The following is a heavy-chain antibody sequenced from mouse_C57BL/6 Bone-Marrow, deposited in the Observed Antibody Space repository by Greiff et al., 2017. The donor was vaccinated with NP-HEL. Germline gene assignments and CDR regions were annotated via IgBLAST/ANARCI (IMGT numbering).Heavy chain of an antibody. J-gene: IGHJ1*03. CDR1: GYTFTDYY. V-gene: IGHV1-76*01. CDR3: ARFPEYWYFDV. Sequence: QVQLQQSGAELVRPGASVKLSCKASGYTFTDYYINWVKQRPGQGLEWIARIYPGSGNTYYNEKFKGKATLTAEKSSSTAYMQLSSLTSEDSAVYFCARFPEYWYFDVWGTGTTVTVSS. CDR2: IYPGSGNT.